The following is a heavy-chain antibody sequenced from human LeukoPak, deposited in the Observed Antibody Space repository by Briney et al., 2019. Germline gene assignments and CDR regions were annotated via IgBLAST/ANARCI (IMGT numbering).Heavy chain of an antibody. D-gene: IGHD3-3*01. CDR1: GFTFSNYW. Sequence: GGSLRLSCAASGFTFSNYWMTWVRQAPGKGLEWVANIKQDGSEKYYVDSVKGRFTISRDNAKNSLYLQMNSLRAEDTAVYYCARAGYYDFWSGSLFDYWGQGTLVTVSS. CDR3: ARAGYYDFWSGSLFDY. CDR2: IKQDGSEK. J-gene: IGHJ4*02. V-gene: IGHV3-7*01.